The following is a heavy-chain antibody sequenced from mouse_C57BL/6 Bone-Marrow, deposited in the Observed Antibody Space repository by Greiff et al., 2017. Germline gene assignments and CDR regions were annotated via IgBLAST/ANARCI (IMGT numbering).Heavy chain of an antibody. Sequence: VQLQQSGPELVKPGASVKISCKASGYTFTDYYMNWVKQSHGKSLEWIGDINPNTGGTSYNQKFKGKATLTVDKSSSTAYMELRSLTSEDSAVYYCAKGIYDYDEAMDYWGQGTSVTDSS. J-gene: IGHJ4*01. D-gene: IGHD2-4*01. CDR3: AKGIYDYDEAMDY. CDR2: INPNTGGT. V-gene: IGHV1-26*01. CDR1: GYTFTDYY.